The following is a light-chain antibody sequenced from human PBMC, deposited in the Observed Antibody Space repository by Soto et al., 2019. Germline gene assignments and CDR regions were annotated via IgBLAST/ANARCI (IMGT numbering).Light chain of an antibody. CDR3: ETWDSNLVV. CDR1: SGHSSYI. Sequence: QPVLTQSSSASASLGSSVKLTCTLSSGHSSYIIAWHQQQPGKAPRYLMKLEGSGSYNKGSGVPDRFSGSSSGADRYLTISNLQSEDEADYYCETWDSNLVVFDGGTKVTVL. J-gene: IGLJ2*01. CDR2: LEGSGSY. V-gene: IGLV4-60*03.